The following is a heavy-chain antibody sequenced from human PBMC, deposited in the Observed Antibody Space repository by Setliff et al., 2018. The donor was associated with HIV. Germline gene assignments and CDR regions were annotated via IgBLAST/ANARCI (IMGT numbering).Heavy chain of an antibody. Sequence: GESLKISCAASGFSVSNNFMSWVRQAPGKGLEWVSLIYSDGRTNHADSVKGRFTISRDNSKNTVYLQMSSLRAEDTAVYYCSRDTDYYGSGRLGYFEYWGQGTLVTVSS. D-gene: IGHD3-10*01. CDR3: SRDTDYYGSGRLGYFEY. CDR2: IYSDGRT. CDR1: GFSVSNNF. V-gene: IGHV3-66*02. J-gene: IGHJ4*02.